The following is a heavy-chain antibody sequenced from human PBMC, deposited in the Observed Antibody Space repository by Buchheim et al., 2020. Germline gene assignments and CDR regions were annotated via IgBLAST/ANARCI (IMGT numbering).Heavy chain of an antibody. V-gene: IGHV3-74*01. CDR3: ARDEGAEWAQTVRGFDL. CDR1: GFTLGSYW. J-gene: IGHJ2*01. Sequence: EVQLVESGGGLVQPGGSLRLSCAASGFTLGSYWMQWVRQAPGKGLVWVSRISRDGSSINYADSGKGRFTISRDNAKNTLYLQMNGLRAEETAVYYCARDEGAEWAQTVRGFDLWGRGTL. D-gene: IGHD1-26*01. CDR2: ISRDGSSI.